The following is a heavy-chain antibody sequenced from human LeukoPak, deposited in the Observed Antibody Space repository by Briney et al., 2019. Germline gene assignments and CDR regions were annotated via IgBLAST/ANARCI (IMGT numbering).Heavy chain of an antibody. Sequence: KAGESLKISCKTSGYIFTNHWIGWVRQVSGKGLEWMGIIYPGDSDTRYSPSFQGQVTISADKSISTTYLQWSSLKASDTAIYYCARLYIGSFDDWGQGTLVTVSS. CDR2: IYPGDSDT. J-gene: IGHJ4*02. CDR1: GYIFTNHW. CDR3: ARLYIGSFDD. D-gene: IGHD1-26*01. V-gene: IGHV5-51*01.